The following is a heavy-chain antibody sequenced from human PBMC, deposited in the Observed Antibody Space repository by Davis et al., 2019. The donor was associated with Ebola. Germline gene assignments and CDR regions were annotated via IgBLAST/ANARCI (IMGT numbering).Heavy chain of an antibody. D-gene: IGHD1-26*01. CDR1: GFTFSSYA. J-gene: IGHJ4*02. CDR3: AKSDRLGY. Sequence: GGSLRLSCAASGFTFSSYAMYWVRQAPGKGLEWVAVISYDGSNKYYADSVKGRFTISRDNSKNTLYLQMNSLRAEDTAVYYCAKSDRLGYWGQGTLVTVSS. CDR2: ISYDGSNK. V-gene: IGHV3-30-3*02.